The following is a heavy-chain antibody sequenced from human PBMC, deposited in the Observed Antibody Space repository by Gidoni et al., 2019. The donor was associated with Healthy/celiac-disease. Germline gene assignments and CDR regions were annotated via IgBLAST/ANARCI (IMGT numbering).Heavy chain of an antibody. CDR1: GFTFSSYA. J-gene: IGHJ4*02. Sequence: EVQLLESGGGLVQPGGSLRLSCAASGFTFSSYALIWVRQAPGKGLAWVSAISGSGGSTCHADSVKGRFTISRDNSKNTLYLQMNSLRAEDTAVYYCAKDQGGYYDSSGYYLPDFDYWGQGTLVTVSS. D-gene: IGHD3-22*01. CDR3: AKDQGGYYDSSGYYLPDFDY. V-gene: IGHV3-23*01. CDR2: ISGSGGST.